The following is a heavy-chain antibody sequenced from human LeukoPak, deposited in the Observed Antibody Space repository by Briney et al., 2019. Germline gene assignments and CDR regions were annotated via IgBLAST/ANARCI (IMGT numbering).Heavy chain of an antibody. CDR1: GGAFRGYY. CDR3: AGHRLGGQQQLARGAFDI. CDR2: INHSGST. V-gene: IGHV4-34*01. Sequence: PSETLSLTCAVYGGAFRGYYWSWIRHPPGKGLEWLGEINHSGSTNYNPSHKSRVTISVDTSKNQCSVKLSSGTVADTAVYYCAGHRLGGQQQLARGAFDIWGQGTMVTVSS. J-gene: IGHJ3*02. D-gene: IGHD6-13*01.